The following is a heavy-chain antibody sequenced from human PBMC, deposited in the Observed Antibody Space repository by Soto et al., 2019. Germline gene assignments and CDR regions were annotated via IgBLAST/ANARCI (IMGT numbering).Heavy chain of an antibody. Sequence: EVQLLESGGGLVQPGGSLRLSCAASGFTFSSYAMSWVRQAPGKGLEWVAGSSGSGVSTYYADSVKGRFTISRDNAKSTLYLQMNSLRAEDTAVYYCAQDRERIATRSIDYWGQGTLVTVSS. CDR3: AQDRERIATRSIDY. V-gene: IGHV3-23*01. CDR2: SSGSGVST. D-gene: IGHD6-6*01. CDR1: GFTFSSYA. J-gene: IGHJ4*02.